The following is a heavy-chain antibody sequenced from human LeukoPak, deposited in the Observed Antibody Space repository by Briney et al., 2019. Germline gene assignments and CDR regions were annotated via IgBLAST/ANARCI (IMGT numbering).Heavy chain of an antibody. Sequence: GGSLRLSCAASGFTFSSSAMSWVRQVPGKGLEWVSGISASGGSTYYADSVRGRFTISRDNSKNTLYLQMSSLRADDTAVYYCVREGGEGRYHFFGMDVWGQGTTVTVSS. D-gene: IGHD4-17*01. CDR3: VREGGEGRYHFFGMDV. V-gene: IGHV3-23*01. CDR1: GFTFSSSA. J-gene: IGHJ6*02. CDR2: ISASGGST.